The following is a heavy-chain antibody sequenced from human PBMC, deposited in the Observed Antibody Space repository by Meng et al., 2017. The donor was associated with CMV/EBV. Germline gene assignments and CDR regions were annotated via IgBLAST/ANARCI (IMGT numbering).Heavy chain of an antibody. CDR2: IYYSGRT. J-gene: IGHJ5*02. Sequence: VSGGALGSGSHYWGCIRQAQEKGLSRIMYIYYSGRTNYTPSLKRRVTISVDTSKSQFSLKQSSGTAADTAVYYCARGSGSENWFDPWGQGTLGTVSS. CDR3: ARGSGSENWFDP. V-gene: IGHV4-61*01. CDR1: GGALGSGSHY. D-gene: IGHD1-26*01.